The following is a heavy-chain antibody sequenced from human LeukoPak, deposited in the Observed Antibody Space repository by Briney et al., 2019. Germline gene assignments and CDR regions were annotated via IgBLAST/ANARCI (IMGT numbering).Heavy chain of an antibody. CDR1: GGSISSSNW. D-gene: IGHD3-3*01. CDR3: ARDWRYDGPAFDI. CDR2: IYHSGST. V-gene: IGHV4-4*02. J-gene: IGHJ3*02. Sequence: SETLSLTCAVSGGSISSSNWWSWVRQPPGKGLEWIGEIYHSGSTNYNPSLKSRVTISVDKSKNQFSLKLSSVTAADTAVCYCARDWRYDGPAFDIWGQGTMVTVSS.